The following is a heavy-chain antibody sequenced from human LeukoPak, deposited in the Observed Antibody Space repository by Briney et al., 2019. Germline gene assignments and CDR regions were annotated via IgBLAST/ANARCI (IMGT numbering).Heavy chain of an antibody. Sequence: PGGSLRLSCAASGFTFSSYAMSWVRQAPVKGLEWVSAISGSGGSTYCADSVKGRFTISRDNSKNTLYLQMNSLRAEDTAVYYCAKAGSEVTTDYFDYWGQGTLVTVSS. CDR2: ISGSGGST. J-gene: IGHJ4*02. CDR3: AKAGSEVTTDYFDY. D-gene: IGHD4-17*01. CDR1: GFTFSSYA. V-gene: IGHV3-23*01.